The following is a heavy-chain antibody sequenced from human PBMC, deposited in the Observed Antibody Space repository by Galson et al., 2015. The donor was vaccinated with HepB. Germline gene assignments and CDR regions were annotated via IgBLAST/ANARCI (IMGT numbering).Heavy chain of an antibody. CDR2: FSGYDGST. Sequence: SVKVSCKASGYSFSNYGLSWIRQAPGPGLEWLGWFSGYDGSTNYAQKFQGRVTVTADASTGTAYLELRNLRSDDTAVYYCARDSRLELRLNNNFSYGMDVWGQGSAVTVSS. CDR1: GYSFSNYG. D-gene: IGHD1-7*01. CDR3: ARDSRLELRLNNNFSYGMDV. J-gene: IGHJ6*02. V-gene: IGHV1-18*01.